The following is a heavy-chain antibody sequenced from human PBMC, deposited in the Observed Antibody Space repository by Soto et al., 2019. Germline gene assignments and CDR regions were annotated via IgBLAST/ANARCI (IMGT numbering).Heavy chain of an antibody. J-gene: IGHJ6*02. CDR2: INPSGGST. D-gene: IGHD5-12*01. CDR1: GHTFTSYY. Sequence: ASVKVSCKASGHTFTSYYMHWVRQAPGQGLEWMGIINPSGGSTSYAQKFQGRVTMTRDTSTSTVYMELSSLRSEDTAVYYCARDGYSGYDYDESRYYYYGMDVWGQGTTVTVSS. CDR3: ARDGYSGYDYDESRYYYYGMDV. V-gene: IGHV1-46*01.